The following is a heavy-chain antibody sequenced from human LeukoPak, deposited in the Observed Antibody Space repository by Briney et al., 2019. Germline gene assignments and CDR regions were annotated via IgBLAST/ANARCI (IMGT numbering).Heavy chain of an antibody. CDR3: AREAGFGDQSEFDY. D-gene: IGHD3-10*01. J-gene: IGHJ4*02. CDR1: GGSISSYY. Sequence: PSETLSLTCTVSGGSISSYYWSWIRQPAGKGLEWIGRIYTSGSTNYNPSLKSRVTMSVDTSKNQFSLKLSSVTAADTAVYYCAREAGFGDQSEFDYWGQGTLVTVSS. CDR2: IYTSGST. V-gene: IGHV4-4*07.